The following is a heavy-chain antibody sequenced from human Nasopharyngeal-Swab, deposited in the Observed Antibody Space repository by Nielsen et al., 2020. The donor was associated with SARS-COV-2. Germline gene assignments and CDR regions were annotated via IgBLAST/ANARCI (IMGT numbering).Heavy chain of an antibody. CDR3: AKDISGGYGQYYYGMDV. D-gene: IGHD5-12*01. J-gene: IGHJ6*02. CDR1: GFTFDDYA. Sequence: SLKISCAASGFTFDDYAMHWVRQAPGKGLEWVSGISWNSGSIGYADSVKGRFTISRDNAKNSLYLQMNSLIAEDTSLYYCAKDISGGYGQYYYGMDVWGQGTTVTVSS. V-gene: IGHV3-9*01. CDR2: ISWNSGSI.